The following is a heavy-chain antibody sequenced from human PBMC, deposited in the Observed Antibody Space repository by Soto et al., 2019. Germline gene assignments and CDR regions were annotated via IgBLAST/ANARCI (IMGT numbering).Heavy chain of an antibody. J-gene: IGHJ4*02. Sequence: QVELVQSGAEVKKPGASVKVSCKACGYTFTSYGISWVRQAPGQGLEWMGWISAYNGNTNYAQKLQGRVTMTTDTSTSTAYMELRSLRSDDTAVYYCARPYYYGSGSYYTGYYFDYWGQGTLVTVSS. CDR2: ISAYNGNT. D-gene: IGHD3-10*01. V-gene: IGHV1-18*04. CDR1: GYTFTSYG. CDR3: ARPYYYGSGSYYTGYYFDY.